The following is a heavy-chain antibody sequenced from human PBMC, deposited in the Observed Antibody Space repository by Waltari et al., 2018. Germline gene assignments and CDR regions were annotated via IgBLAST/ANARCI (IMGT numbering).Heavy chain of an antibody. V-gene: IGHV3-30*01. D-gene: IGHD3-10*01. Sequence: QVQLVESGGGVVQPGRSLRLSCAASGFTFSSYAMHWVRQAPGKGLEWVAVISYDGSNKYYADSVKGRFTISRDNSKNTLYLQMNSLRAEDTAVYYCARPRRGMLYFDYWGQGTLVTVSS. CDR2: ISYDGSNK. CDR1: GFTFSSYA. CDR3: ARPRRGMLYFDY. J-gene: IGHJ4*02.